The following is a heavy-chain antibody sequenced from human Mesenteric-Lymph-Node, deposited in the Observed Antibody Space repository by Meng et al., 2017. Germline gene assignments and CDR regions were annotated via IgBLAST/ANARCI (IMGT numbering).Heavy chain of an antibody. D-gene: IGHD4-23*01. CDR2: IYHSGST. CDR3: AGSVAGLRGYFEY. J-gene: IGHJ4*02. V-gene: IGHV4-38-2*01. CDR1: GYSISSGYY. Sequence: SETLSLTCAVSGYSISSGYYWGWIRQPPGKGLEWIGSIYHSGSTYYNPPLKSRVTIPVDTSKNQFSLKLSSVTAADTAVYYWAGSVAGLRGYFEYWGQGSQVTVSS.